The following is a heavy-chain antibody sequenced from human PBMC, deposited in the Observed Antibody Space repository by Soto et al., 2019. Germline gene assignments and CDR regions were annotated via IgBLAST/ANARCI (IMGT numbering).Heavy chain of an antibody. J-gene: IGHJ4*02. CDR1: GFTFSSYG. CDR2: IWYDGSNK. V-gene: IGHV3-33*01. Sequence: GSLRLSCAASGFTFSSYGMHWVRQAPGKGLEWVAVIWYDGSNKYYADSVKGRFTISRDNSKNTLYLQMNSLRAEDTAVYYCARDQVAYYDFWSGSAADYWGQGTLVTVSS. D-gene: IGHD3-3*01. CDR3: ARDQVAYYDFWSGSAADY.